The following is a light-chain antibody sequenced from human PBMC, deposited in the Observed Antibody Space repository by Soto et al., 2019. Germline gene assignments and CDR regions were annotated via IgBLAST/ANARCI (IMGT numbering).Light chain of an antibody. CDR2: SNN. CDR3: AAWDDRLNGAV. V-gene: IGLV1-44*01. J-gene: IGLJ7*01. CDR1: SSNIGSNT. Sequence: QSVLTQPPSASGTPGQRVTISCSGSSSNIGSNTVNWFQQLPGTAPKLLIYSNNQRASGVPDRFSGSKSGTSASLAISGLQSEDEADYYCAAWDDRLNGAVFGGGTQLTVL.